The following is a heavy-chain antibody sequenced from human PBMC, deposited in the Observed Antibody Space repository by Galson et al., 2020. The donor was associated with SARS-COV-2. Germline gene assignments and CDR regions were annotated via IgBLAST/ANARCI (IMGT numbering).Heavy chain of an antibody. D-gene: IGHD6-19*01. CDR1: GFTFSSYG. Sequence: QLGESLKISCAASGFTFSSYGMHWVRQAPGKGLEWVAVISYYGSNKYYADSVKGRFTISRDNSKNTLYLQMNSLRAEDTAVYYCANYLVAGIDYWGQGTLVTVSS. CDR2: ISYYGSNK. CDR3: ANYLVAGIDY. V-gene: IGHV3-30*18. J-gene: IGHJ4*02.